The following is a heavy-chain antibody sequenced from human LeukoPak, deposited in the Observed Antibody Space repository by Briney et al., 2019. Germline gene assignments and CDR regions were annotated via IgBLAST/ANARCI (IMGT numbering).Heavy chain of an antibody. CDR2: FAPGDGEA. Sequence: ASVNVSCKVFGNTLTELSMHWVRQAPGKGLESMGGFAPGDGEAIYAQQFQGRLTMTEDTSTDTAYMELSSLTSEDTAVYYCTTGRRYQLYDYWGQGTLVTVSS. D-gene: IGHD1-1*01. CDR1: GNTLTELS. J-gene: IGHJ4*02. V-gene: IGHV1-24*01. CDR3: TTGRRYQLYDY.